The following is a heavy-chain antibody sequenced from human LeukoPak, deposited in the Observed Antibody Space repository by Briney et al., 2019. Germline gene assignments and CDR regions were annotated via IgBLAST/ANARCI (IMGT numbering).Heavy chain of an antibody. CDR3: ARGVIAAAQGGWFDP. CDR1: GGSFSGYY. V-gene: IGHV4-34*01. CDR2: INHSGST. D-gene: IGHD6-13*01. J-gene: IGHJ5*02. Sequence: SETLSLTCAVSGGSFSGYYWSWIRQPPGKGLEWVGEINHSGSTNYNPSLKSRVTISVDTSKNQFSLKLSSVTAADTAVYYCARGVIAAAQGGWFDPWGQGTLVTVSS.